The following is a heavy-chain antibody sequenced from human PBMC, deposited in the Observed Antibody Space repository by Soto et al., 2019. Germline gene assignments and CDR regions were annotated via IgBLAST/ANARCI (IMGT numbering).Heavy chain of an antibody. CDR1: GVSISIPNW. V-gene: IGHV4-4*02. Sequence: KPSETLSLTCAVSGVSISIPNWWAWVRQAPGKGLEWIGEIDHSGTTNYNPSLNSRVTISLDRSKNQFSLRLSSVAAADTAVYFCARGKFYAFDIWGQGTMVTVSS. CDR2: IDHSGTT. J-gene: IGHJ3*02. CDR3: ARGKFYAFDI.